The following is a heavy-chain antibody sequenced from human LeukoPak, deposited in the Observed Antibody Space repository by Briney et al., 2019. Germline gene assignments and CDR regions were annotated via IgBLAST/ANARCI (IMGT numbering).Heavy chain of an antibody. J-gene: IGHJ4*02. CDR1: GFTFSSYE. CDR2: ISSSGTTI. Sequence: GSLRLSCAASGFTFSSYEMNWVRQAPGKGLEWFSYISSSGTTIYYADSVKGRFTISRDNAKNSLYLQMNSLRAEDTAVYYCASEVLSGYSDYWGQGTLVTVSS. D-gene: IGHD2-15*01. CDR3: ASEVLSGYSDY. V-gene: IGHV3-48*03.